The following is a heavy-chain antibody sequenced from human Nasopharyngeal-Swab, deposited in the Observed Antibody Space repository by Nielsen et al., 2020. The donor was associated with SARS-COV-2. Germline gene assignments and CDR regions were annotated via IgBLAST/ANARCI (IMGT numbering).Heavy chain of an antibody. CDR2: INPNTGGT. Sequence: ASVKVSCKASGYTFTGHYIQWVRQAPGQGLEWMGRINPNTGGTNYAQNFQGRVTLTRDMSISTAYMELNRLRSGDTAVYFCARDNYYNSSGYYSPDYWGQGTLVTVSS. CDR3: ARDNYYNSSGYYSPDY. J-gene: IGHJ4*02. V-gene: IGHV1-2*06. D-gene: IGHD3-22*01. CDR1: GYTFTGHY.